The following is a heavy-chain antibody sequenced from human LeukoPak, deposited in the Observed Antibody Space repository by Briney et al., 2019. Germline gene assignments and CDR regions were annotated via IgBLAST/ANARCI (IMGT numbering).Heavy chain of an antibody. CDR1: GGSISSGSYY. D-gene: IGHD5-24*01. J-gene: IGHJ4*02. CDR2: IYTSGST. Sequence: SETLSLTCTVSGGSISSGSYYWSWIRQPAGKGLEWIGRIYTSGSTNYHPSLKSRVTISVDTSKNQFSLKLSSVTAADTAVYYCARGDGYNYYFDYWGQGTLVTVSS. CDR3: ARGDGYNYYFDY. V-gene: IGHV4-61*02.